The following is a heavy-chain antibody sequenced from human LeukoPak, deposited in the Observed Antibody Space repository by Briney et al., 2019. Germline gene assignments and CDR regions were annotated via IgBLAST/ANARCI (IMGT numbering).Heavy chain of an antibody. CDR2: VYYTGNT. CDR1: GGSISSYY. V-gene: IGHV4-59*01. J-gene: IGHJ4*02. D-gene: IGHD5-12*01. CDR3: SRGRLVGGYDY. Sequence: SETLSLTCTVSGGSISSYYWSWIRQPPGKGLEWIGYVYYTGNTNYSPSLRSRVTISLETSKNQFSLNLRSVTAADTAVYYCSRGRLVGGYDYWGQGTLVTVPS.